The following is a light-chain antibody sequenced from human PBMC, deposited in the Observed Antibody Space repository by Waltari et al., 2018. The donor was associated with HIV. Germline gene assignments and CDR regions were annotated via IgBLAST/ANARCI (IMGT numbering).Light chain of an antibody. J-gene: IGLJ2*01. CDR2: SNS. V-gene: IGLV1-44*01. CDR3: AAWDDSLNGVV. Sequence: SVLTQSPSASGTPGQTVSISCSGSSSNFGSNTVSWYQPLPGTAPKLLIYSNSQRPSGVPDRFSGSKSGTSASLAIGGLQSEDEADYYCAAWDDSLNGVVFGGRTKLTVL. CDR1: SSNFGSNT.